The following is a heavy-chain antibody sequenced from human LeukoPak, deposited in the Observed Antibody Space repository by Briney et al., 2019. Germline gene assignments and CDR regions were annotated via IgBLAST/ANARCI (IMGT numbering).Heavy chain of an antibody. CDR1: GYTFTGYY. J-gene: IGHJ5*02. CDR2: INSDSGFT. Sequence: ASVKVSCKASGYTFTGYYINWVRQAPGQGLEWMGWINSDSGFTKYAQKFQGRVTMTRDTSITTVYMDLTRLTSDDTAVYYCARHFDMKGFDPWGQGTLVTVSS. V-gene: IGHV1-2*02. D-gene: IGHD3-9*01. CDR3: ARHFDMKGFDP.